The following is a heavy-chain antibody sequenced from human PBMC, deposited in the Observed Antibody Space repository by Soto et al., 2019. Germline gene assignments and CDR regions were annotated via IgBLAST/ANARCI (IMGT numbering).Heavy chain of an antibody. CDR2: VCGGPDDP. J-gene: IGHJ3*01. CDR3: AKDRMVHNSVWDPFDL. Sequence: VQLLESGGGLVQPGGSLRPSRAAPGFTFSIDAMSWVRQAPGKGLEWVSSVCGGPDDPHYADSVKGLFTISRDNSKSTVSLQMNGLRDEDTAMYYCAKDRMVHNSVWDPFDLWGQGTMVTISS. V-gene: IGHV3-23*01. D-gene: IGHD2-15*01. CDR1: GFTFSIDA.